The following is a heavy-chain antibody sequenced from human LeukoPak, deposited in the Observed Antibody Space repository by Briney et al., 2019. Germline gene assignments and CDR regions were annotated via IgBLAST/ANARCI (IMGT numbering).Heavy chain of an antibody. Sequence: GGSLRLSCAASGFTFSDYWMHWVRRAPGKGLVWVSRINTDMSSTIYTDSVKGRFTISRDNAKNTLYLQMNSLRAEDTAVYYCARDLSHCSGGTCFSAHFDYWGLGTLVTVSS. CDR3: ARDLSHCSGGTCFSAHFDY. CDR1: GFTFSDYW. V-gene: IGHV3-74*01. CDR2: INTDMSST. J-gene: IGHJ4*02. D-gene: IGHD2-15*01.